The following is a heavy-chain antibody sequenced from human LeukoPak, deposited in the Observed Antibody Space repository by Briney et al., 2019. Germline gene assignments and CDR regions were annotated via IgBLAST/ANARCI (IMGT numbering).Heavy chain of an antibody. CDR2: FNPSGGST. D-gene: IGHD1-26*01. V-gene: IGHV1-46*01. CDR1: GYTFTSYY. Sequence: ASVKVSCKASGYTFTSYYMHWVRQAPGQGLEWMGIFNPSGGSTSYAQKFQGRVTMTRDTSTSTVYMELSSLRSEDTAVYYCARDSGIVGATRIFDYWGQGTLVTVSS. J-gene: IGHJ4*02. CDR3: ARDSGIVGATRIFDY.